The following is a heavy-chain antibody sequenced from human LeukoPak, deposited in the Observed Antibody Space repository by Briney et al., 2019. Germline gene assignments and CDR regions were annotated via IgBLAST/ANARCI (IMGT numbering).Heavy chain of an antibody. CDR3: AKSGLNRFDY. V-gene: IGHV3-23*01. CDR1: GFTFSSYA. J-gene: IGHJ4*02. Sequence: GGSLRLSCAASGFTFSSYAMSWVRQAPGKGLEWVSNIRGSGRGGSTYYADSVKGRFIISRDNSKYTLYLQMISLRAEDTAVYYCAKSGLNRFDYWGQGTLVTVSS. D-gene: IGHD2-15*01. CDR2: IRGSGRGGST.